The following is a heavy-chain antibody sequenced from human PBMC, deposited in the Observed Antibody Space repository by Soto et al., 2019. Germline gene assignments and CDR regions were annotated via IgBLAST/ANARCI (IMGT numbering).Heavy chain of an antibody. CDR3: VHSPAYYDILTGSYFDY. CDR2: IYWNDDK. J-gene: IGHJ4*02. D-gene: IGHD3-9*01. V-gene: IGHV2-5*01. Sequence: QITLKESGPTLVKPTQTLTLTCTFSGFSLSTSGVGVGWIRQPPGKALEWLALIYWNDDKRYSPSLKSRLTITKDTSKNQVVLTMTNMDPVDTATYYCVHSPAYYDILTGSYFDYWGQGTLVTVSS. CDR1: GFSLSTSGVG.